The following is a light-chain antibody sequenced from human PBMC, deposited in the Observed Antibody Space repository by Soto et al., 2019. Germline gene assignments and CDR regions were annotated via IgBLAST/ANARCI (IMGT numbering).Light chain of an antibody. J-gene: IGKJ4*01. V-gene: IGKV1-16*01. CDR3: QQYKSYPLT. CDR1: QGISNY. Sequence: DIQMTQSPSSMSASVGDRVIITCRASQGISNYLAWFQQKPGKAPKSLIYGASSLLSGVPSRFGGSGSGTDFTRTISSLQPEDFASYYCQQYKSYPLTFGGGTKVEIK. CDR2: GAS.